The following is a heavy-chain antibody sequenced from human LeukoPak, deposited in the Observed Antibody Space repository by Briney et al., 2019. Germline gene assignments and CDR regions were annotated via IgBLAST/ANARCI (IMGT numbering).Heavy chain of an antibody. Sequence: ASVTVSCKASGYTFTSYYMHWVRQAPGQGLEWTGIINPSGGSTSYAQKFQGRVTMTRDTSTSTVYMELSSLRSEDTAVYYCARGVSSSWYRDWFDPWGQGTLVTVSS. CDR3: ARGVSSSWYRDWFDP. CDR1: GYTFTSYY. V-gene: IGHV1-46*01. J-gene: IGHJ5*02. D-gene: IGHD6-13*01. CDR2: INPSGGST.